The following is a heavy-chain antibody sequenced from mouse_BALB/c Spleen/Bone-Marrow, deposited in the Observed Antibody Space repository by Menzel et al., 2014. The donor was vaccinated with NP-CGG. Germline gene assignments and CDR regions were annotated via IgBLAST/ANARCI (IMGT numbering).Heavy chain of an antibody. V-gene: IGHV14-3*02. Sequence: EVQLVESGAELVKPGASVKSSCTASGFNIKDTYMHWVKQRPEQGLEWIGRIDPANGNTKYDPKFQGKATITADTSSNTAYLQLSSLTSEDTAVYYCANYDYGWYFDVWGAGTTVTVSS. CDR2: IDPANGNT. D-gene: IGHD2-4*01. CDR3: ANYDYGWYFDV. J-gene: IGHJ1*01. CDR1: GFNIKDTY.